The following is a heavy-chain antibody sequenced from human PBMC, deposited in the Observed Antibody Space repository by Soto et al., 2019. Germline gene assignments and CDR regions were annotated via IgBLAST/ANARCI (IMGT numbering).Heavy chain of an antibody. J-gene: IGHJ3*01. D-gene: IGHD1-1*01. V-gene: IGHV1-46*01. CDR1: GYTFTSYY. CDR2: IYPSDGST. Sequence: GASVKVSCKASGYTFTSYYMHWVRQAPGQGLEWMGRIYPSDGSTSYAQKFQGRVTMTGDTSTSTAYMELSSLSSEDTAVYYCGRFFAENWNDDPPGRAFDSWGKATKVTAS. CDR3: GRFFAENWNDDPPGRAFDS.